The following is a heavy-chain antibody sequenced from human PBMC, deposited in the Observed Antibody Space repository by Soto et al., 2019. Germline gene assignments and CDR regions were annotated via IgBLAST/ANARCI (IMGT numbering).Heavy chain of an antibody. V-gene: IGHV4-31*03. J-gene: IGHJ4*02. D-gene: IGHD2-2*01. CDR3: ELLVPDIYYFDY. CDR2: IYYSGST. Sequence: QVQLQESGPGLVKPSQTLSLTCTVSGGSISSGGYYWSWIRQHPGKGLEWIGYIYYSGSTSYNPSLKSRVTISVDTSKNQFSLKLSSVTAADTAVYDCELLVPDIYYFDYWGQGTLVTVSS. CDR1: GGSISSGGYY.